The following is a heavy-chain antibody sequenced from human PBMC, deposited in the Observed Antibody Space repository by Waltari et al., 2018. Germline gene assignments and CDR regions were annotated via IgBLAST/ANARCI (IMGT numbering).Heavy chain of an antibody. V-gene: IGHV3-7*01. D-gene: IGHD3-22*01. Sequence: EVQLVESGGGLFQPGGSLRLSFAASGFTLSSYWMSWVRQAPGKGPEWVANIKKDGSEEYYVDSVRGRFTISRDNAKNSLYLQMNSLRPEDTAVYYCARDQWFAFDIWGQGTMVTVSS. CDR1: GFTLSSYW. CDR2: IKKDGSEE. CDR3: ARDQWFAFDI. J-gene: IGHJ3*02.